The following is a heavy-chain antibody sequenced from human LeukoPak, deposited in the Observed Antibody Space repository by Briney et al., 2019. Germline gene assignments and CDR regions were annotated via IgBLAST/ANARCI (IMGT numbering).Heavy chain of an antibody. Sequence: GASVKVSCKASGYTFTGYYMHWVRQAPGQGLEWMGWINPNSGGTNYAQKFQGRVTMTRDTSISTAYMELSRLRPDDTAVYYCARGSARITGTNNWFDPWGQGTLVTVSS. V-gene: IGHV1-2*02. J-gene: IGHJ5*02. CDR1: GYTFTGYY. CDR3: ARGSARITGTNNWFDP. D-gene: IGHD1-7*01. CDR2: INPNSGGT.